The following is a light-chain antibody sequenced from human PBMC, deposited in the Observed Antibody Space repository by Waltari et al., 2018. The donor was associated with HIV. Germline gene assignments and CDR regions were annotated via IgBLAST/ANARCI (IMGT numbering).Light chain of an antibody. Sequence: DIQMTQSPSSLSASVGDRVSITCQTIQSVDIYLNWYQQKPGEVPKLLISSASNLHSGVPSRFSGSGSGTDFTLTISSLQPEDFATYYCQQSYTLWTFGPGTKV. CDR1: QSVDIY. CDR2: SAS. CDR3: QQSYTLWT. J-gene: IGKJ1*01. V-gene: IGKV1-39*01.